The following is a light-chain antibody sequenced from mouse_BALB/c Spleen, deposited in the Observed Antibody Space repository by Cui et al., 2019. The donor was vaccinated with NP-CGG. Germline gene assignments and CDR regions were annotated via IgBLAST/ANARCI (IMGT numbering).Light chain of an antibody. CDR3: ALWYSNHWM. V-gene: IGLV1*01. CDR2: GTN. J-gene: IGLJ1*01. Sequence: HAVVTQTSALTTSPGETVTLTCRSSTGAVTTSNYANWVQEKPDHLFTGLIGGTNNRAPGVPARFSGSLTGDKAVLTITGAQTEDEAIYFCALWYSNHWMFGGGTKLTVL. CDR1: TGAVTTSNY.